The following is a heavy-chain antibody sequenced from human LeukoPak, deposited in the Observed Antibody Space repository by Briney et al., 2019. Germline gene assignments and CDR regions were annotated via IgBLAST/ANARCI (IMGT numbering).Heavy chain of an antibody. Sequence: ASVKVSCKASGYTFTSYYMHWVRQAPGQGLEWMGIITPSGGSTSYAQTVQGRVTMTRDTSTSTVYMELSSLRSEDTAVYYCARDQFSGSQLHYWGQGTLVTVSS. CDR1: GYTFTSYY. J-gene: IGHJ4*02. CDR3: ARDQFSGSQLHY. CDR2: ITPSGGST. V-gene: IGHV1-46*01. D-gene: IGHD1-26*01.